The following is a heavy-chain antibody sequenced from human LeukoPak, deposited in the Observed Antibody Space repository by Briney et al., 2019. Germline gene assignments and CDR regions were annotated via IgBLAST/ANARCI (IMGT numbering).Heavy chain of an antibody. CDR3: AREGYSYGGTDY. CDR2: INHSGST. J-gene: IGHJ4*02. CDR1: GGSFSGYY. Sequence: PSETLCLTRAVYGGSFSGYYWSWIRQPPGKGLEWIGEINHSGSTNYNPSLKSRVTISVDTSKNQFSLKLSSVTAADTAVYYCAREGYSYGGTDYWGQENLVPVSS. D-gene: IGHD5-18*01. V-gene: IGHV4-34*01.